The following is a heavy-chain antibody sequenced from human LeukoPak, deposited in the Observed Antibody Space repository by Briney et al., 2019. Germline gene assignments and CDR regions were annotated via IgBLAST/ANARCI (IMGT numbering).Heavy chain of an antibody. CDR2: IYPGDSDT. V-gene: IGHV5-51*01. CDR1: GYSFTSYW. D-gene: IGHD4-23*01. Sequence: GESLQISFQGSGYSFTSYWIGWVRPMPGKGLEWMGIIYPGDSDTRYSPSFQGQVTISADKSIRTAYLQWSILKASDTAMYYCARQEQTTVNYGGNSEADYWGQGTLVTVSS. CDR3: ARQEQTTVNYGGNSEADY. J-gene: IGHJ4*02.